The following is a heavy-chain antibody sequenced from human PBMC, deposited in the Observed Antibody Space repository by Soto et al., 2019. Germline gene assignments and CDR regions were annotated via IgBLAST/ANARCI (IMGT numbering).Heavy chain of an antibody. D-gene: IGHD3-16*01. CDR3: ARCRYYDYVQDY. CDR2: INAGNGNT. Sequence: ASVKVSCKASGYTFTSYAMHWVRQAPGQRLEWMGWINAGNGNTKYSQKFQGRVTITRDTSASTAYMELSSLRSEDTAVYYCARCRYYDYVQDYWGQGTLVTVSS. V-gene: IGHV1-3*01. CDR1: GYTFTSYA. J-gene: IGHJ4*02.